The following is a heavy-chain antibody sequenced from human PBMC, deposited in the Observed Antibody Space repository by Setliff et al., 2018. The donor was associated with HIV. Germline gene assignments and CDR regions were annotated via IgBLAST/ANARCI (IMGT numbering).Heavy chain of an antibody. D-gene: IGHD3-9*01. CDR3: AKDTKYYDILTGHYYYYYMDV. J-gene: IGHJ6*03. V-gene: IGHV3-23*01. CDR1: GFTFRKYD. CDR2: ISGISDKI. Sequence: PGGSLRLSCAASGFTFRKYDMSWLRQAPGKGLEWVADISGISDKIKYVDSVKGRFTISRDNSKNTLYLQMNSLRAEDTAVYYCAKDTKYYDILTGHYYYYYMDVWGKGTTVTVSS.